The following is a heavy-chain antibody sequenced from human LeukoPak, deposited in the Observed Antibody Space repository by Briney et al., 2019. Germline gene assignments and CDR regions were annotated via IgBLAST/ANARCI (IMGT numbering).Heavy chain of an antibody. CDR3: AKAPYCSGGICYSDWYFDL. CDR1: GFTFSSYD. Sequence: PGGSLRLSCAASGFTFSSYDMSWVRQAPGKGLEWVSTISGSGGTTYYAASVKGRFTISRDNSKNTLHLQMNTLRDDDTALYYCAKAPYCSGGICYSDWYFDLWGRGTLVTVSS. J-gene: IGHJ2*01. D-gene: IGHD2-15*01. CDR2: ISGSGGTT. V-gene: IGHV3-23*01.